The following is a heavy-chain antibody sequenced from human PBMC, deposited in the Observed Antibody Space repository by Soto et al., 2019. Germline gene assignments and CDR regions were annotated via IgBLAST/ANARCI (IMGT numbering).Heavy chain of an antibody. Sequence: ETLSLTCVVSGGSFSTYYYNWIRQSPGKGLEWIGEINHSGNNNYSPSLKSRVTMSLDTSKNQFSLKLTSVTAADTAVYYCARGGSNDWQVAFDIWGQGTMVTVSS. D-gene: IGHD3-9*01. CDR1: GGSFSTYY. J-gene: IGHJ3*02. CDR2: INHSGNN. V-gene: IGHV4-34*01. CDR3: ARGGSNDWQVAFDI.